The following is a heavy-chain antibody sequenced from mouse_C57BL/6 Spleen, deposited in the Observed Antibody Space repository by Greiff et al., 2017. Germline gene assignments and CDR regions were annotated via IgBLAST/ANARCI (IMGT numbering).Heavy chain of an antibody. Sequence: EVNVVESGGGLVKPGGSLKLSCAASGFTFSDYGMHWVRQAPEKGLEWVAYISSGSSTIYYADTVKGRFTISRDNAKNTLFLQMTSLRSEDTAMYYCARLDGYYSMDYWGQGTSVTVSS. CDR3: ARLDGYYSMDY. J-gene: IGHJ4*01. CDR1: GFTFSDYG. V-gene: IGHV5-17*01. CDR2: ISSGSSTI.